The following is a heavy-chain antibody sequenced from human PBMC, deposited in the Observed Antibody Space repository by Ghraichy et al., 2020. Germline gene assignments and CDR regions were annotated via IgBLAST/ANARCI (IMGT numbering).Heavy chain of an antibody. D-gene: IGHD2-15*01. CDR2: IKSDGSST. J-gene: IGHJ4*02. V-gene: IGHV3-74*01. Sequence: GGSLRFSCAASGFTLSNYWMHWVRQAPGKGLVWVSRIKSDGSSTTYAESVKGRFTISRDNAKNTLYLQMNSLRAEDTAFYYCAREYCSGGRCFFGTGGSHFDYWGQGTLVTVSS. CDR3: AREYCSGGRCFFGTGGSHFDY. CDR1: GFTLSNYW.